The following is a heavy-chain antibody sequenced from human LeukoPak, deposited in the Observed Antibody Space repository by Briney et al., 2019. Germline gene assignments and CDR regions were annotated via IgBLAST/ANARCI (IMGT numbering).Heavy chain of an antibody. Sequence: ASVKVSCKASGYTFTCYGISWVRQAPGQGLEWMGWISAYNGNTNYAQKLQGRVTMTTDTSTSTAYTELRSLRSDDTAVYYCARHGLIRGFLDSYYYYYMDVWGKGTTVTVSS. V-gene: IGHV1-18*01. J-gene: IGHJ6*03. CDR2: ISAYNGNT. CDR1: GYTFTCYG. CDR3: ARHGLIRGFLDSYYYYYMDV. D-gene: IGHD3/OR15-3a*01.